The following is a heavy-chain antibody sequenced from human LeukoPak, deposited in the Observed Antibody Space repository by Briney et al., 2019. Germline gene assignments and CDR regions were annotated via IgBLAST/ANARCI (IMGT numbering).Heavy chain of an antibody. D-gene: IGHD2-15*01. CDR1: GFTFSSYA. CDR2: ISAGGGST. J-gene: IGHJ4*02. Sequence: GGSLRLSCAASGFTFSSYAMNWVRQAPGKGLEWVSTISAGGGSTYYADSVKGRFTISRDDSKNTLDLQMNSLRAGDTALYYCARDYCSGGSCYLFDYWGQGTLVTVSS. V-gene: IGHV3-23*01. CDR3: ARDYCSGGSCYLFDY.